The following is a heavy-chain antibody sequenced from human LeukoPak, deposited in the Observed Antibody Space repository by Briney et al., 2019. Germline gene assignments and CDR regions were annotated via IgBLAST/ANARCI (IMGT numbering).Heavy chain of an antibody. CDR3: ASRSSWYDPFDY. J-gene: IGHJ4*02. Sequence: PGGSLRLSCAASGFTFSSYSMNWVRQAQGKGLDGVSSMSSSSSYIYYADSVKGRFTISRDNAKNSLYLQMNSLRAEDTAVYYCASRSSWYDPFDYWGQGTLVTVSS. D-gene: IGHD6-13*01. CDR2: MSSSSSYI. CDR1: GFTFSSYS. V-gene: IGHV3-21*01.